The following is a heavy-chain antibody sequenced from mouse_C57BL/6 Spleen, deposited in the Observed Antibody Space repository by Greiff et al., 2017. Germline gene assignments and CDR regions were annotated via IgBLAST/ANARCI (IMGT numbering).Heavy chain of an antibody. CDR2: IDPENGDT. CDR1: GFNIKDDY. J-gene: IGHJ3*01. Sequence: EVKVVESGAELVRPGASVKLSCTASGFNIKDDYMHWVKQRPEQGLEWIGWIDPENGDTEYASKFQGKATITADTSSNTAYLQLSSLTSEDTAVYYCTKTIAVTGAYWGQGTLVTVSA. D-gene: IGHD2-12*01. V-gene: IGHV14-4*01. CDR3: TKTIAVTGAY.